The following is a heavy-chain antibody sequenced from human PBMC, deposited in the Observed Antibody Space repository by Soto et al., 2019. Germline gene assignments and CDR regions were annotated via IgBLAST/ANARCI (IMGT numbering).Heavy chain of an antibody. CDR1: DFSLSPYW. CDR3: ARDLGGPDY. CDR2: LSSDGFGA. J-gene: IGHJ4*02. V-gene: IGHV3-74*03. Sequence: VGSLRLSCAASDFSLSPYWMHWVRQVPGRGLEWVARLSSDGFGAAYADSVKGRFFISRDIARNTLSLQMNSLRADDTAVYYCARDLGGPDYWGRGTSVTVSS. D-gene: IGHD3-16*01.